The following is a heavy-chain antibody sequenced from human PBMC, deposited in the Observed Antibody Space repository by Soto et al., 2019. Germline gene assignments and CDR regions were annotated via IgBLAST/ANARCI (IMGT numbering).Heavy chain of an antibody. Sequence: SETLYLTCTVSGGSISSYYWSWIRQPPGKGLEWIGYIYYSGSTNYNPSLKSRVTISVDTSKNQFSLKLSSVTAADTAVYYCARSTTVTPFDYWGQGTLITVSS. CDR3: ARSTTVTPFDY. CDR1: GGSISSYY. J-gene: IGHJ4*02. CDR2: IYYSGST. D-gene: IGHD4-17*01. V-gene: IGHV4-59*08.